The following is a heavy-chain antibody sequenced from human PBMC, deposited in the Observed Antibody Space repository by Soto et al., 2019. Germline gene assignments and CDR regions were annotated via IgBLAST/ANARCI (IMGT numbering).Heavy chain of an antibody. CDR2: IIPLLKTV. V-gene: IGHV1-69*06. J-gene: IGHJ6*02. Sequence: QEELVQSGAEVKKPGSSVNVSCKASGGTFASYSITWVRQAPGQRLEWMGEIIPLLKTVNYAQKFQGRVTITGDRSTSTVYMALRRLRSDDTAVNYCARDPVDLFGYMDVWGHGTTVTVS. D-gene: IGHD6-25*01. CDR1: GGTFASYS. CDR3: ARDPVDLFGYMDV.